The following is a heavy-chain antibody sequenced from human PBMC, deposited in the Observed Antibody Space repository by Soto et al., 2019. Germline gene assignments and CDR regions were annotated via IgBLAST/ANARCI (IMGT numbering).Heavy chain of an antibody. D-gene: IGHD5-12*01. CDR2: IIPIFGTA. CDR1: GGTFSSYA. J-gene: IGHJ6*02. Sequence: QVQLVQSGAEVKKPGSSVKVSCKASGGTFSSYAISCVRQAPGQGLEWMGGIIPIFGTANYAQKFQGRVTITADKSTSTAYMELSSLRSEDTAVYYCARARTLVEGATDYYYGMDVWGQGTTVTVSS. CDR3: ARARTLVEGATDYYYGMDV. V-gene: IGHV1-69*06.